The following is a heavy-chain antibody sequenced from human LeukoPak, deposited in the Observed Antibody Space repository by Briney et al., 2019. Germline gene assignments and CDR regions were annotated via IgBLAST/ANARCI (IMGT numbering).Heavy chain of an antibody. CDR2: IKEDGSKD. J-gene: IGHJ5*01. Sequence: GGSLRLSCAASGFSFSTYWMSWVRQTPGKGLEWVANIKEDGSKDYYVDSVKGRFTISRDNAKNSLYLQMNSLRVEDSAVYYCARDAGGYDSWGREPWSPSPQ. CDR3: ARDAGGYDS. V-gene: IGHV3-7*01. D-gene: IGHD5-12*01. CDR1: GFSFSTYW.